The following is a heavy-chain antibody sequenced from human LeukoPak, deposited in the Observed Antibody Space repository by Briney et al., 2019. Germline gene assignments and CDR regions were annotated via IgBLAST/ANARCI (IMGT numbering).Heavy chain of an antibody. V-gene: IGHV3-30-3*01. Sequence: PGGSLRLSCAASGFTFSSYAMHWVRQAPGKGLEWVAVISYDGSNKYYADSVKGRSTISRDNSKNTLYLQMNSLRAEDTAVYYCARVLQQLVLYSGYYYYGMDVWGQGTRPPSP. CDR2: ISYDGSNK. D-gene: IGHD6-13*01. CDR1: GFTFSSYA. CDR3: ARVLQQLVLYSGYYYYGMDV. J-gene: IGHJ6*02.